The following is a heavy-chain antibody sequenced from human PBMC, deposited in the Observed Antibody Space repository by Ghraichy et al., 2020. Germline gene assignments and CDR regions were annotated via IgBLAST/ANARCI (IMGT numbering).Heavy chain of an antibody. CDR2: ISGSGGST. CDR1: GFTFSSYA. V-gene: IGHV3-23*01. J-gene: IGHJ2*01. D-gene: IGHD1-26*01. CDR3: ATIKRTIVGAPLHFDL. Sequence: GESLNISCAASGFTFSSYAMSWVRQAPGKGLEWVSAISGSGGSTYYADSVKGRFTISRDNSKNTLYLQMNSLRAEDTAVYYCATIKRTIVGAPLHFDLWGRGTLVTVSS.